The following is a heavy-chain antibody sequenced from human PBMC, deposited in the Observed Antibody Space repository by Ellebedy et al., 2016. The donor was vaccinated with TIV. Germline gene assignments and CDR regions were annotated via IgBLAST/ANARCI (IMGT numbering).Heavy chain of an antibody. J-gene: IGHJ2*01. V-gene: IGHV4-39*01. CDR1: GGSISSSSHY. CDR2: IYYSGAT. CDR3: ARHLLRDYYGSGSPNYWYFDL. Sequence: SETLSLXXTVSGGSISSSSHYWGWIRQPPGKGLQWIANIYYSGATYYNPSLKSRVTISVDTSKNQFSLKLSSLTAADTAVYHCARHLLRDYYGSGSPNYWYFDLWGRGTLVTVSS. D-gene: IGHD3-10*01.